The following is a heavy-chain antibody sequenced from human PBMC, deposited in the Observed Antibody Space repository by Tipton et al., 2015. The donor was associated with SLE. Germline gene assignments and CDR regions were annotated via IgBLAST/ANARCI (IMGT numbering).Heavy chain of an antibody. Sequence: SLRLSCAASGFTFSDYSMSWIRQAPGKGLEWVSYISSCGSTIYYADSVKGRFTISRDNAKNSLYLQMNSLRAEDTAVYYCASGILSSAFDYWGQGTLVTVSS. CDR1: GFTFSDYS. CDR3: ASGILSSAFDY. J-gene: IGHJ4*02. V-gene: IGHV3-11*01. CDR2: ISSCGSTI. D-gene: IGHD3-10*01.